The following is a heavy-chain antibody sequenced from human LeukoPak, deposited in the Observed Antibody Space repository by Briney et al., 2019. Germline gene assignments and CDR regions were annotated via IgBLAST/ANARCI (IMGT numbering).Heavy chain of an antibody. J-gene: IGHJ4*02. CDR1: GFTFSSYG. D-gene: IGHD1-14*01. Sequence: PGRSLRLSCAASGFTFSSYGMHWVRQAPGKGLEWVAVIWYDGSNKYYADSVKGRFTISRDDSKNMLYLQMNSLRVEDTAVYYCARDLNLGTTDSYWGQGTLVTISS. CDR2: IWYDGSNK. CDR3: ARDLNLGTTDSY. V-gene: IGHV3-33*01.